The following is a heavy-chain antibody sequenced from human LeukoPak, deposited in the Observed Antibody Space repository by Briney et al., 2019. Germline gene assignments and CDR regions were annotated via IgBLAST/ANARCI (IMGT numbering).Heavy chain of an antibody. J-gene: IGHJ5*02. Sequence: GGSLRLSCVASGFTFSNFRMSWVRQAPGKGLEWVANIKQDESEKYYVDSVKGRFTISRDNAKNSLYLQMNSLRAEDTAVYYCARDASIVPATTSLDLWGQGTLVTVSS. D-gene: IGHD2-2*01. CDR1: GFTFSNFR. CDR3: ARDASIVPATTSLDL. V-gene: IGHV3-7*01. CDR2: IKQDESEK.